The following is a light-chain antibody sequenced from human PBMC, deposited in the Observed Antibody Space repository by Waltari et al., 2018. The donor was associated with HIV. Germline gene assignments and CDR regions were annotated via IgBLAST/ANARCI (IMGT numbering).Light chain of an antibody. CDR3: QKYNSASYS. J-gene: IGKJ2*03. CDR1: QGISNY. CDR2: AAS. Sequence: DIQMTQSPSSLSASVGDRVTITCRASQGISNYLAWYQQKPGKVPKLLIYAASTLQSGVPSRFSCSGSWTDFTLTIRSLQPEDVATYYCQKYNSASYSFGQGTKLEIK. V-gene: IGKV1-27*01.